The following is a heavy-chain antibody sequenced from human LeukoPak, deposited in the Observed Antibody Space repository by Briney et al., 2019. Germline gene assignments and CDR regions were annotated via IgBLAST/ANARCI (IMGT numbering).Heavy chain of an antibody. CDR3: ARQRGYSYGSDS. CDR1: GGTFSSYA. D-gene: IGHD5-18*01. CDR2: IIPIFGTA. J-gene: IGHJ4*02. Sequence: SVKVSCKASGGTFSSYAISWVRQAPGQGLEWMGGIIPIFGTANYAQKFQGRVTITTDESTSTAYMELSSLRSEDTAVYYCARQRGYSYGSDSWGQGTLVTVSS. V-gene: IGHV1-69*05.